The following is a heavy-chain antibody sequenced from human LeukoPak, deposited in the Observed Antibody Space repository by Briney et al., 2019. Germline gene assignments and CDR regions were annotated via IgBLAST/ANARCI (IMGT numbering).Heavy chain of an antibody. CDR1: GFTFSSYW. CDR2: MNSDGSIR. J-gene: IGHJ4*02. CDR3: AKASWVSNADAVL. Sequence: GGSLRLSCSASGFTFSSYWMHWVRQAPGEGLVWVSRMNSDGSIRSYADSVKGRFTISRDNAKNTLYLQMNSLRVEDTAVYYCAKASWVSNADAVLWGQGTVVTVSS. D-gene: IGHD1-1*01. V-gene: IGHV3-74*01.